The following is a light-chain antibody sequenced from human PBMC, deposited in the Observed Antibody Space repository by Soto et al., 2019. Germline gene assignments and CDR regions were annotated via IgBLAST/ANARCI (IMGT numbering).Light chain of an antibody. CDR1: QSVSSN. CDR2: GAS. V-gene: IGKV3-15*01. J-gene: IGKJ5*01. CDR3: QQYNNGPPT. Sequence: EIVMTQSPATLSVSPGERATLSCRASQSVSSNLAWYQQKPGQAPRLLIYGASTRATGIPARFSGSGSGTDFTLTISSLQSEDFAVYYCQQYNNGPPTFGQGTRLEIK.